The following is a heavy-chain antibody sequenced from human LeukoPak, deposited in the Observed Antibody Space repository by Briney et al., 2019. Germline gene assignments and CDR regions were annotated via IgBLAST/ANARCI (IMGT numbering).Heavy chain of an antibody. D-gene: IGHD1-26*01. CDR2: IYPGDSDT. CDR3: ARHWASDSEQRGDAFDI. Sequence: GESLKISCKGSGYSFTSYWIGWVRQMPGKGLEWMGIIYPGDSDTRYSPSFQGQVTISADKSISTAYLQWSSLKPSDTAMYYCARHWASDSEQRGDAFDIWGQGTMVTVSS. J-gene: IGHJ3*02. CDR1: GYSFTSYW. V-gene: IGHV5-51*01.